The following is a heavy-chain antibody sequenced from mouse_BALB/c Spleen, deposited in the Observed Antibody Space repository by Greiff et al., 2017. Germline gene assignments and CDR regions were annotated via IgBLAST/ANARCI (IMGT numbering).Heavy chain of an antibody. D-gene: IGHD2-1*01. CDR2: INPSNGRT. CDR3: AREGYGNPFAY. J-gene: IGHJ3*01. V-gene: IGHV1S81*02. CDR1: GYTFTSYW. Sequence: QVQLKQSGAELVKPGASVKLSCKASGYTFTSYWMHWVKQRPGQGLEWIGEINPSNGRTNYNEKFKSKATLTVDKSSSTAYMQLSSLTSEDSAVYYCAREGYGNPFAYWGQGTLVTVSA.